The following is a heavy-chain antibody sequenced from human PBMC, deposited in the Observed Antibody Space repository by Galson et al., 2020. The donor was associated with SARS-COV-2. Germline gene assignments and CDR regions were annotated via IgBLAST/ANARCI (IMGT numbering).Heavy chain of an antibody. CDR3: ARGRLGDIMDV. D-gene: IGHD3-16*01. Sequence: SETLSLTCTVSGGSISSGNYYWSWIRQPAGKGLDWIGRIYTSGSTNYNPSLKSRVTISVDTSKNQFSLELSSVTAADTAVYYCARGRLGDIMDVWGKGTTVTISS. CDR2: IYTSGST. V-gene: IGHV4-61*02. J-gene: IGHJ6*03. CDR1: GGSISSGNYY.